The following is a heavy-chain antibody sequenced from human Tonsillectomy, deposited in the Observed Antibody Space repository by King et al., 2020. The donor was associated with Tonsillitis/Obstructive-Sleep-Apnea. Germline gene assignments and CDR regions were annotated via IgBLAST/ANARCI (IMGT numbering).Heavy chain of an antibody. CDR2: INPNSDGT. CDR3: AREGNTWFDP. D-gene: IGHD3-10*01. J-gene: IGHJ5*02. CDR1: GYTFAAYY. Sequence: VQLVESGAEVKKPGASVKVSCKASGYTFAAYYIHWVRQAPGQGLEWMGWINPNSDGTKYAQKFQGRVTMASDTSISTAYMELSRLGSDDTAVYYCAREGNTWFDPWGQGTLVTVSS. V-gene: IGHV1-2*02.